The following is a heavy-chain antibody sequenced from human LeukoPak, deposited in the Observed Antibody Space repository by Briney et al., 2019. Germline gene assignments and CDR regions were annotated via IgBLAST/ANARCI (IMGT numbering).Heavy chain of an antibody. CDR2: INHSGST. D-gene: IGHD6-13*01. J-gene: IGHJ3*02. Sequence: SETLSLTCAVYGGSFSAYYWSWIRQPPGKGLEWIGEINHSGSTNYNPSLRSRVTISVDTSKNQFSLKLSSVTAADTAVYCARSSRWFGDAFDIWGQGTMVTVSS. V-gene: IGHV4-34*01. CDR3: ARSSRWFGDAFDI. CDR1: GGSFSAYY.